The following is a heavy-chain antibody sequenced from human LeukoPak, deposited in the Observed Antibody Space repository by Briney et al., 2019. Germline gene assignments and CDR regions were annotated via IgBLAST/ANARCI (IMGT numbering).Heavy chain of an antibody. Sequence: GGSLTLSCAASGFTFSSYAMSWVRQAPGKGLEWVSAISGSGGSTYYADSVKGRFTISRDNSKNTLYLQMNSLRAEDTAVYYCAKDSSGWYFGYFDYWGQGTLVTVSS. CDR1: GFTFSSYA. CDR3: AKDSSGWYFGYFDY. D-gene: IGHD6-19*01. CDR2: ISGSGGST. J-gene: IGHJ4*02. V-gene: IGHV3-23*01.